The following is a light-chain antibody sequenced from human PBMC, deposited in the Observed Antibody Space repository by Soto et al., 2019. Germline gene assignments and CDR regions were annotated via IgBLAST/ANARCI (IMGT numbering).Light chain of an antibody. CDR2: TGS. CDR1: QAIDSW. Sequence: DIQMTQSPSSVSASVGDRVTITCRASQAIDSWLAWYQQKPGEAPKLLIFTGSLLHSGVPPRFSGSGSGTDFTLTISSLQPEDFATYFCQHYKSASPWTFGQGTKVEIK. CDR3: QHYKSASPWT. V-gene: IGKV1-12*01. J-gene: IGKJ1*01.